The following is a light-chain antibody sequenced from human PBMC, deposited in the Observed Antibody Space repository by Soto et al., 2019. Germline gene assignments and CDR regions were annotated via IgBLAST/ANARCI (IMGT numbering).Light chain of an antibody. Sequence: EIVMTQSPATLSVSPGERVTLSCRASQSVRSNLAWYQPKPGQDPRVLIYGASTRAIGIPDRFSGSWSGTQFPLTISSLQSEDFAVYYCQHYNNLWGFGGGTNVELK. CDR2: GAS. CDR1: QSVRSN. V-gene: IGKV3-15*01. CDR3: QHYNNLWG. J-gene: IGKJ4*01.